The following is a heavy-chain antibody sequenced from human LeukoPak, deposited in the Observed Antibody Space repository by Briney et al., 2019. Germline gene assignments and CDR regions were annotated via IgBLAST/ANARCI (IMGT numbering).Heavy chain of an antibody. Sequence: PGGSLRLSCAASGFTFSSYAMSWVRQAPGKGLEWVSAISGSGGSTYYADSVKGRFTISRDNSKNTLYLQMNSLRAEDTAVYYCAKDRANWGSISWIDYWGQGTLVTVSS. D-gene: IGHD7-27*01. V-gene: IGHV3-23*01. CDR3: AKDRANWGSISWIDY. CDR2: ISGSGGST. J-gene: IGHJ4*02. CDR1: GFTFSSYA.